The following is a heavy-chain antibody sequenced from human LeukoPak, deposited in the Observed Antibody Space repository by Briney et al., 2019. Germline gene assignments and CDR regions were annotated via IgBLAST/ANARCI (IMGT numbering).Heavy chain of an antibody. CDR3: ARDYYGSGSNYKGSGSLY. D-gene: IGHD3-10*01. CDR2: ISSSSSYI. V-gene: IGHV3-21*01. CDR1: GFTFSSYS. Sequence: PGGSLRLSCAASGFTFSSYSMNWVRQAPGKGLEWVSSISSSSSYIYYADSVKGRFTISRDNAKNSLYLQMNSLRAEDTAVYYCARDYYGSGSNYKGSGSLYWGQGTLVTVSS. J-gene: IGHJ4*02.